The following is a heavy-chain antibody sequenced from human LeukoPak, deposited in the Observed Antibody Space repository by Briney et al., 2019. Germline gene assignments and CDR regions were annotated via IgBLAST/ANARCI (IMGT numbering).Heavy chain of an antibody. CDR2: INHSGTT. V-gene: IGHV4-34*08. D-gene: IGHD3-3*01. Sequence: GSLRLSCAASGFTFSSSAMSWIRQPPGKGLEWIGEINHSGTTNYNPSLKSRVTISVDTSKNQFSLKLSSVTAADTAVYYCAGLLEWFVYWGQGTLVTVSS. J-gene: IGHJ4*02. CDR1: GFTFSSSA. CDR3: AGLLEWFVY.